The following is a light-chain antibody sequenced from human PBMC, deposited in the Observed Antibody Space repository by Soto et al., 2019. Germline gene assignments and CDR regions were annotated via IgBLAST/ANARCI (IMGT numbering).Light chain of an antibody. CDR3: QQYSNWPPIT. J-gene: IGKJ5*01. Sequence: EIVLTQSPGTLSLSPGERATLSCRASHSVSSIYLAWYQQKPGQAPSLLIYATSSRATGIPDRFSGSGSGTEFTLTISSLQSEDSAVYYCQQYSNWPPITFGQGTRLEIK. CDR1: HSVSSIY. V-gene: IGKV3-20*01. CDR2: ATS.